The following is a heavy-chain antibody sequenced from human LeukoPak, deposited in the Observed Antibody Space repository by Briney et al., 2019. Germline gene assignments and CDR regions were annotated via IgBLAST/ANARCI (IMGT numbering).Heavy chain of an antibody. D-gene: IGHD3-10*01. CDR3: ARLWFGEVPPLYYYYYMDV. CDR2: IYTNGST. CDR1: GGFISSGRYY. Sequence: SETMSLTCPVSGGFISSGRYYWIWIRQPAGKGLEWIGRIYTNGSTNYNTPLKRRVAISVDTSKNQFSLKLSSVTAADTAVYYCARLWFGEVPPLYYYYYMDVWGKGTTVTVSS. V-gene: IGHV4-61*02. J-gene: IGHJ6*03.